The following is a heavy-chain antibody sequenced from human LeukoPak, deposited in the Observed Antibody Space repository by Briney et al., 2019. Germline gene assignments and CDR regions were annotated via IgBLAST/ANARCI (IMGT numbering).Heavy chain of an antibody. D-gene: IGHD1-14*01. CDR2: MNEYSTTI. CDR3: ARGGVNPVDH. CDR1: GFPFNSVW. V-gene: IGHV3-74*01. J-gene: IGHJ4*02. Sequence: GGSLRLSCAASGFPFNSVWMHWVRQAPGKGLVWVSDMNEYSTTIRYADSVKGRPTISRDNAKSILYLQMNNLRAEDTAMYFCARGGVNPVDHWGQGTLVTVSS.